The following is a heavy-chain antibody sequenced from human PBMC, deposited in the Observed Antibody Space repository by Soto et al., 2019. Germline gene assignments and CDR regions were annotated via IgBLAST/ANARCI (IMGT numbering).Heavy chain of an antibody. Sequence: SETLSLTCAVTGGYISSSNWWRWVRQPPGKGLEWIGDIYHSGSTNYNPSLKSRVTISVDKSKNQFSLKLKSVTAADTAVYYCARLPYDILTGYLYWGQGTLVTVSS. CDR3: ARLPYDILTGYLY. J-gene: IGHJ4*02. V-gene: IGHV4-4*02. CDR1: GGYISSSNW. D-gene: IGHD3-9*01. CDR2: IYHSGST.